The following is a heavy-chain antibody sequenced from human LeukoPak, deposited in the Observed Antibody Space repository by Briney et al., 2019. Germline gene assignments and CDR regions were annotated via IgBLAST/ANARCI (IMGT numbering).Heavy chain of an antibody. CDR3: AKTSTRDGYRYFDD. CDR1: GFHFSNFY. V-gene: IGHV3-7*02. CDR2: IMPDGSEK. Sequence: GGSLILSCAACGFHFSNFYMTWVRQATGKGLELVVYIMPDGSEKSYVDSVKGRFTFSRDNAKSSLYLQMNSLRAEDTAVYYCAKTSTRDGYRYFDDWGQGTLVTVSS. D-gene: IGHD5-24*01. J-gene: IGHJ4*02.